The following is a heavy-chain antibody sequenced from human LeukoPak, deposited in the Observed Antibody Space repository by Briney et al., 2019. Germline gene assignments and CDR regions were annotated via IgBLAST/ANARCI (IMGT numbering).Heavy chain of an antibody. CDR3: ARDHGGSGFDY. CDR1: GFTFSIYW. D-gene: IGHD6-19*01. CDR2: IKQDGSEK. J-gene: IGHJ4*02. Sequence: TGGSLRLSCAASGFTFSIYWMSWVRQAPGKGLEWVANIKQDGSEKYYVDSVKGRFTISRDNAKNSLYLQMNSLRAEDTAVYYCARDHGGSGFDYWGQGTLVAVSS. V-gene: IGHV3-7*01.